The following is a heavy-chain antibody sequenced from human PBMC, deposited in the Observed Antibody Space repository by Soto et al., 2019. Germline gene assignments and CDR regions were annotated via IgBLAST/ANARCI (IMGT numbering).Heavy chain of an antibody. CDR3: ARRTGRGGVTTDYYYYMDV. CDR2: IYSGGST. Sequence: GESLKISCAASGFTVSSNYMSWVRQAPGKGLEWVSVIYSGGSTYYADSVKGRFTIARDNSKNTLYLQMNSLRAEDTAVYYCARRTGRGGVTTDYYYYMDVWGKGTTVTVSS. D-gene: IGHD4-17*01. CDR1: GFTVSSNY. V-gene: IGHV3-66*04. J-gene: IGHJ6*03.